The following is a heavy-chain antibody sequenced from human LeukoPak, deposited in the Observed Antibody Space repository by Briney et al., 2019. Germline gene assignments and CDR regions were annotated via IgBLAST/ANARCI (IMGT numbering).Heavy chain of an antibody. CDR1: GFTFSSYA. CDR3: ARDAGFCSGGSCPRYYFDY. V-gene: IGHV3-64*01. D-gene: IGHD2-15*01. Sequence: PGGSLRVSCAASGFTFSSYAMHWVRQAPGKGLEYVSAISSNGGSTYYANSVKGRFTISRDNSKNTLYLQMGSLRAEDMAVYYCARDAGFCSGGSCPRYYFDYWGQGTLVTLSS. CDR2: ISSNGGST. J-gene: IGHJ4*02.